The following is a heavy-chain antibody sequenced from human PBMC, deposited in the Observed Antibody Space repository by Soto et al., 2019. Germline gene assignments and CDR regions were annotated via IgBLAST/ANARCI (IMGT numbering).Heavy chain of an antibody. D-gene: IGHD5-12*01. V-gene: IGHV4-30-2*01. J-gene: IGHJ4*02. CDR1: GGCIISGCAC. CDR3: TRGGGYSGHDYEVALDY. Sequence: WGVSGGCIISGCACWHWIGQPPGGGLEWVGHIYNSGATYYNPSLKSRVTISVDRSKNRFSLKLSSVTAADTARYYCTRGGGYSGHDYEVALDYWGPGTLVTISS. CDR2: IYNSGAT.